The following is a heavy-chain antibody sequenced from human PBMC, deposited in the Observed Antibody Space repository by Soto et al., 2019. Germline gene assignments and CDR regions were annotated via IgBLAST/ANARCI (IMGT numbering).Heavy chain of an antibody. D-gene: IGHD2-2*01. CDR1: GLSITDSEMG. J-gene: IGHJ5*02. CDR3: ARRHLAVAVSTCVDP. V-gene: IGHV2-26*01. Sequence: QVTLKESGPVLVKPTETLTLRCTVSGLSITDSEMGVSWIRQPPGQPLEWLAHIDSSGEKSYRTFLKRRLAISKDTAKRQISLNMTNLDPADTATYYCARRHLAVAVSTCVDPWGQGNPVTVSS. CDR2: IDSSGEK.